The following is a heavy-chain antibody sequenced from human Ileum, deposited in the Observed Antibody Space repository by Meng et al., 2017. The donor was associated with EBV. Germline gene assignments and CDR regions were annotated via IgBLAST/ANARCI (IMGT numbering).Heavy chain of an antibody. CDR2: MHFSEST. J-gene: IGHJ4*02. Sequence: AQPAPSRPPPTPASVGSIISGGLSWSDIRPLLSKVPAWIGYMHFSESTYYNPSLKSRASLSIVTSRCQFSLRLSSVTPADTAVYYWARDTDLYYYDNSGFDFWGQGTLVTVSS. CDR3: ARDTDLYYYDNSGFDF. V-gene: IGHV4-30-4*01. CDR1: VGSIISGGLS. D-gene: IGHD3-22*01.